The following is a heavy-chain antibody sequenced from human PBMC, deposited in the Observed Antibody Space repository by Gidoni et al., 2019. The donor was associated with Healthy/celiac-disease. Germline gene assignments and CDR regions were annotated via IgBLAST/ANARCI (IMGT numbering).Heavy chain of an antibody. V-gene: IGHV1-69*01. D-gene: IGHD3-3*01. CDR2: IIPIFGTA. Sequence: QVQLVQSGATVKKPGSSVKVSCKASGGTFSSYAISWVRQAPGQGLEWMGGIIPIFGTANYAQKFQGRVTITADESTSTADMELSSLRSEDTAVYYCASEIPTRGRITIFGWGQGTLVTVSS. J-gene: IGHJ4*02. CDR3: ASEIPTRGRITIFG. CDR1: GGTFSSYA.